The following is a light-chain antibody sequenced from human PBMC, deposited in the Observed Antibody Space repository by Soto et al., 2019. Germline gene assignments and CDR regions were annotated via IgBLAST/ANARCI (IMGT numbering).Light chain of an antibody. V-gene: IGKV3-20*01. CDR3: QQYNSWPAIA. CDR2: GAS. CDR1: QSVRSSY. J-gene: IGKJ5*01. Sequence: EIVLSQSPCTLSLTPGERATLSCRAIQSVRSSYLAWYPEDPGQTPRLHIYGASSRATGIPDRFRGSGSVTEFTLTMCSLQSEDFAVYYCQQYNSWPAIAIGQGTRLEI.